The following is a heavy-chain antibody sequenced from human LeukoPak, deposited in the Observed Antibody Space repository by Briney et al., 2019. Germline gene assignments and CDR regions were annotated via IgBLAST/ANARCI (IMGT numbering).Heavy chain of an antibody. V-gene: IGHV4-59*12. J-gene: IGHJ4*02. Sequence: SETLSLTCSVSGGSISSYYWSWIRQPPGKGLAWIGYIHYSGSTNYNPSLKSRVIVSVDTSKNHFSLKLSSVTAADTAVYYCARAAITMVRGVIIAFDYWGQGTLVTVSS. CDR1: GGSISSYY. CDR3: ARAAITMVRGVIIAFDY. D-gene: IGHD3-10*01. CDR2: IHYSGST.